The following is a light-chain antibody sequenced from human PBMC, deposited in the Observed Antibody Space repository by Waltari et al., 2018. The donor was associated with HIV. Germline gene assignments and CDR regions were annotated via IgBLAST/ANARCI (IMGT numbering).Light chain of an antibody. CDR3: QQADSFPHT. Sequence: DIQMAQSPSNVSAFVGGTVTITCRASRDISTSLAWYQVKPGRVPKLLIYSAFRLETGVSSRFGGSGSGTEFTLTITSLQPEDFATYYCQQADSFPHTFGGGTRV. V-gene: IGKV1-12*01. CDR2: SAF. CDR1: RDISTS. J-gene: IGKJ4*01.